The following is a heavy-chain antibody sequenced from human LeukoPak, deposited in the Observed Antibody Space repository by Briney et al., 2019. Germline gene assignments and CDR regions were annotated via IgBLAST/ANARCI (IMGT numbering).Heavy chain of an antibody. V-gene: IGHV3-7*01. CDR1: GFTFSIYW. CDR3: ARGSDSSSPDFDY. D-gene: IGHD6-6*01. CDR2: IKQNGSGK. Sequence: QPGGSLRLSCAASGFTFSIYWMSWVRQAPGKGLEWVANIKQNGSGKYYVDSVKGRFTISRDNAKSSLYLQMNSLRAEDTAVYYCARGSDSSSPDFDYWGQGTLVTVSS. J-gene: IGHJ4*02.